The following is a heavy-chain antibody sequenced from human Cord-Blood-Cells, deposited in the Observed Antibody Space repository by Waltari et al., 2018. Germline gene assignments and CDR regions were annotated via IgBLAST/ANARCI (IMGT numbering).Heavy chain of an antibody. Sequence: QVQPQQWGAGLFKPSETLSLTCAVHGGSFSGYYWSWIRQPPGKGMEWIGEINHSGSTNYNPSLKSRVTISVDTSKNQFSLKLSSVTAADTAVYYCARSGDSGSYDYWGQGTLVTVSS. J-gene: IGHJ4*02. CDR2: INHSGST. CDR3: ARSGDSGSYDY. V-gene: IGHV4-34*01. D-gene: IGHD1-26*01. CDR1: GGSFSGYY.